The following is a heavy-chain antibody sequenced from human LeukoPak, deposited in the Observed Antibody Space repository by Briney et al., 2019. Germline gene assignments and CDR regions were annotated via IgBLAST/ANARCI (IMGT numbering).Heavy chain of an antibody. V-gene: IGHV4-61*02. CDR2: IYTSGST. J-gene: IGHJ4*02. CDR1: GGSISSGSYY. CDR3: ARDRHSLASDYYGSGSLDY. Sequence: PSETLSLTCTVSGGSISSGSYYWSWIRPPAGKVLEWIGRIYTSGSTNYNPSLKSRVTISVDTSKNQFSLKLSSVTAADTAVYYCARDRHSLASDYYGSGSLDYWGQGTLVTVSS. D-gene: IGHD3-10*01.